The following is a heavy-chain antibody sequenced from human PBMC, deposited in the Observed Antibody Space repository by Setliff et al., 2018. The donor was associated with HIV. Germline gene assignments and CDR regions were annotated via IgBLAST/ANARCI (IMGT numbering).Heavy chain of an antibody. Sequence: GGSLRLSCAASGFRFDNYGMNWVRQAPGKGLEWVSGINWNGVSTAYADSVKGRFTISRDNAKNSLYLQMNSLRAEYTAVYYCARGRHAGSGAYSGGFYYFDFWGQGALVTVSS. D-gene: IGHD3-16*01. CDR2: INWNGVST. J-gene: IGHJ4*02. CDR1: GFRFDNYG. V-gene: IGHV3-20*04. CDR3: ARGRHAGSGAYSGGFYYFDF.